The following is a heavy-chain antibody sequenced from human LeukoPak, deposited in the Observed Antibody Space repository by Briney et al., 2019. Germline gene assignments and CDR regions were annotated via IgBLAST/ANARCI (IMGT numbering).Heavy chain of an antibody. V-gene: IGHV3-33*01. D-gene: IGHD4-17*01. CDR2: IWYDGSNK. CDR3: ARNQDYGVYNSVGAFDI. CDR1: GFTFSSYG. Sequence: GGSLRLSCAASGFTFSSYGMHRVRQAPGKGLEWVSVIWYDGSNKYYADSVKGRFTISRDNSKNTLYLQMNSLRAEDTAVYYCARNQDYGVYNSVGAFDIWGQGTMVTVSS. J-gene: IGHJ3*02.